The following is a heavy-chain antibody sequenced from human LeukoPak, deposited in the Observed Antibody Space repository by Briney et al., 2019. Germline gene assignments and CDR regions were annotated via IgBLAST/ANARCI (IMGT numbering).Heavy chain of an antibody. CDR3: ARGGWAGDYDFWSGYFHYCYMDV. CDR2: MNPNSGNT. Sequence: ASVKVSCKASGYTFTSYDINWVRQATGQGLEWMGWMNPNSGNTGYAQKFQGRVAMTRNTSISTAYMELSSLRSEDTAVYYCARGGWAGDYDFWSGYFHYCYMDVWGKGTTVTVSS. J-gene: IGHJ6*03. CDR1: GYTFTSYD. D-gene: IGHD3-3*01. V-gene: IGHV1-8*01.